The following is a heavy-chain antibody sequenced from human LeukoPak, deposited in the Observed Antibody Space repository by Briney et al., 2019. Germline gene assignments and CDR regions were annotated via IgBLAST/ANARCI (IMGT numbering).Heavy chain of an antibody. CDR2: IIPIFGTA. V-gene: IGHV1-69*05. Sequence: GASVKVSCKASGGTFSSYAISWVRQAPGQGLEWMGGIIPIFGTANYAQKFQGRVTITTDESTSTAYMELSSLGSEDTAVYYCARGDSGSYTPWDYWGQGTLVTVSS. D-gene: IGHD1-26*01. CDR3: ARGDSGSYTPWDY. J-gene: IGHJ4*02. CDR1: GGTFSSYA.